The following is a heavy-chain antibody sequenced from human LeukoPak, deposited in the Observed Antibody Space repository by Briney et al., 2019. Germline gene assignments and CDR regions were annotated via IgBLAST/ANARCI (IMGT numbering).Heavy chain of an antibody. D-gene: IGHD6-13*01. V-gene: IGHV1-2*06. CDR2: INPNSGGT. CDR1: GYTLTGYY. J-gene: IGHJ4*02. CDR3: ARDRQYSSSPGDY. Sequence: ASVKVSCKAAGYTLTGYYMHWVRQAPGQGLEWMGRINPNSGGTNYAQKFQGRVTMTRDTSISTAYMELSRLRSDDTAVYYCARDRQYSSSPGDYWGQGTLVTVSS.